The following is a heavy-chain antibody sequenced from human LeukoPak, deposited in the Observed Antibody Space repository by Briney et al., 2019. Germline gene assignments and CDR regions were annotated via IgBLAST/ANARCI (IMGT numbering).Heavy chain of an antibody. Sequence: SETLSLTCTVSGGSISTYFWTWIRQPPGKGLEWIGYISTSGSTNYNPSLKSRVTISVDTSKIQFSLKLSSVTAADTAVYYCARLRGSVQLWSEDYYYYYMDVWGKGTTVTVSS. D-gene: IGHD5-18*01. CDR3: ARLRGSVQLWSEDYYYYYMDV. V-gene: IGHV4-4*09. CDR2: ISTSGST. CDR1: GGSISTYF. J-gene: IGHJ6*03.